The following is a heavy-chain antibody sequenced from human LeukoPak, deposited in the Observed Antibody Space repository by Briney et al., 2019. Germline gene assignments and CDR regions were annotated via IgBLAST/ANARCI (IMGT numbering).Heavy chain of an antibody. CDR1: GYTFTGYY. CDR3: AREGGLGAAGFDY. V-gene: IGHV1-2*02. Sequence: ASVKVSYKASGYTFTGYYMHWVRQAPGQGLEWMGWINPNSGGTNYAQKFQGRVTMTRDTSISTAYMELSRLRSDDTAVYYCAREGGLGAAGFDYWGQGTLVTVSS. CDR2: INPNSGGT. J-gene: IGHJ4*02. D-gene: IGHD1-26*01.